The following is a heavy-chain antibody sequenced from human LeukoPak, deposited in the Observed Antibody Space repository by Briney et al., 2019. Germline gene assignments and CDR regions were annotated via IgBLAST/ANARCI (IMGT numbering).Heavy chain of an antibody. D-gene: IGHD6-19*01. CDR1: GGSISSGGYY. CDR2: IYYSGST. J-gene: IGHJ4*02. Sequence: SQTLSLTCTVSGGSISSGGYYWSWIRQHPGKGLEWIGYIYYSGSTYYNPSLESRVTISVGTSKNQFSLKLSSVTAADTAVYYCAREIKADIAVTGTVDYWGQGTLVTVSS. V-gene: IGHV4-31*03. CDR3: AREIKADIAVTGTVDY.